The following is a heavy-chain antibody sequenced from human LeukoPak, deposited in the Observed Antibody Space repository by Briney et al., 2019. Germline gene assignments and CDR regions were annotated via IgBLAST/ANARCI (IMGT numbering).Heavy chain of an antibody. CDR3: ARVARYYYGSRAMPSYSDY. J-gene: IGHJ4*02. CDR1: GGSFSGYY. Sequence: SETLSLTCAVYGGSFSGYYWSWIRQSPGKGLEWIGYIYYSGGTNYNPSLKGRVTISVDTSNNQFSLKLSSVTAADTAVYYCARVARYYYGSRAMPSYSDYWGQGTLVTVSS. V-gene: IGHV4-59*01. CDR2: IYYSGGT. D-gene: IGHD3-10*01.